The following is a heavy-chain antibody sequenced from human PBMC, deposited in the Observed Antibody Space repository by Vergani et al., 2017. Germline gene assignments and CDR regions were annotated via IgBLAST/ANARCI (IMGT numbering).Heavy chain of an antibody. CDR2: IYSGGST. V-gene: IGHV3-53*01. D-gene: IGHD2-15*01. CDR3: ARGLRGYCSGGSCYYFDY. Sequence: EVQLVESGGGLIQPGGSLRLSCAASGFTVSSNYMSWVRQAPGKGLEWVSVIYSGGSTYYADSVKGRFTISRDNSKNTLDLQTNSLRAEDTAVYYCARGLRGYCSGGSCYYFDYWGQGTLVTVSS. CDR1: GFTVSSNY. J-gene: IGHJ4*02.